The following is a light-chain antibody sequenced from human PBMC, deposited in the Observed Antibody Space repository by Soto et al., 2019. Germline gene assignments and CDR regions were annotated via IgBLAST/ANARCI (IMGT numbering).Light chain of an antibody. CDR3: SSYTSSSTLMV. CDR2: EVS. Sequence: QSALTQPASVSGSPGQSITISCTGTSSDVGGYNYVSWYQQHPGKAPKLMIYEVSNRPSGVSNRFFGSKSGNTASLTISGLQAEDRADYYCSSYTSSSTLMVFGGGTKLTVL. CDR1: SSDVGGYNY. J-gene: IGLJ2*01. V-gene: IGLV2-14*01.